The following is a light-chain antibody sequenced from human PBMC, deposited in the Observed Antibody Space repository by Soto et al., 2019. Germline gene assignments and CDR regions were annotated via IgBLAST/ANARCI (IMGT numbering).Light chain of an antibody. CDR3: QQYSNCPPFT. J-gene: IGKJ3*01. Sequence: EIVMTQSPATLSVSPGERATLSCRASQSVSSNLAWYQQKSGQAPRLLIYGASTRATGIPARFSGSGSGTEFTLTISSLQSEDFAVYYCQQYSNCPPFTFGPGTKVDVK. V-gene: IGKV3-15*01. CDR1: QSVSSN. CDR2: GAS.